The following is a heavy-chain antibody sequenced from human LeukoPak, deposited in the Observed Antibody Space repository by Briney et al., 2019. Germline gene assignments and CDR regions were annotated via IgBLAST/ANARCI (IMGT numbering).Heavy chain of an antibody. V-gene: IGHV3-48*01. J-gene: IGHJ5*02. CDR3: AKGAYGSGSYYSGDSWFDP. CDR2: ISSSSSTI. Sequence: GGSLRLSCAASGFTFSSYSMNWVRQAPGKGLEWVSYISSSSSTIYYADSVKGRFTISRDNSKNTLYLQMNSLRAEDTAVYYCAKGAYGSGSYYSGDSWFDPWGQGTLVTVSS. D-gene: IGHD3-10*01. CDR1: GFTFSSYS.